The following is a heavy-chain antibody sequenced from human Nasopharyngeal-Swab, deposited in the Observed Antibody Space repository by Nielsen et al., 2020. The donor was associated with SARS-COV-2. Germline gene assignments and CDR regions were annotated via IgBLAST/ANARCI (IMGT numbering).Heavy chain of an antibody. D-gene: IGHD4-17*01. J-gene: IGHJ4*02. CDR3: AISTVTSPIHY. CDR1: GFTFSDYD. V-gene: IGHV3-23*01. Sequence: GESLKISCAASGFTFSDYDMHWVRQTPGKGLEWVSAIGGSGESTYYADSVKGRFTVSRDNSKSTLYLQLNSLRAEDTAVYYCAISTVTSPIHYWGQGTLVTVSS. CDR2: IGGSGEST.